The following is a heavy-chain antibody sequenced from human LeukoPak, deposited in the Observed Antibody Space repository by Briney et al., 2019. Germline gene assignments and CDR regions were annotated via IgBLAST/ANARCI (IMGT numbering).Heavy chain of an antibody. Sequence: GASLRLSCAASGFTFSSYAMSWVRQAPGKGLEWVSAISGSGGSTYYADFVKGRFTISRDNSKNTLYLQMSSLRAEDTAVYYCASPTISGSYYPGRDYWGQGTLVTVSS. CDR1: GFTFSSYA. J-gene: IGHJ4*02. V-gene: IGHV3-23*01. CDR3: ASPTISGSYYPGRDY. CDR2: ISGSGGST. D-gene: IGHD1-26*01.